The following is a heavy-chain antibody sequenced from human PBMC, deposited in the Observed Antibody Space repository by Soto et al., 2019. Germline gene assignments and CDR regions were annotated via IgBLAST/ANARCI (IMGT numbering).Heavy chain of an antibody. CDR1: GFTFTDYW. CDR3: ARETYRGFYFDY. CDR2: INSDGSRT. D-gene: IGHD4-4*01. J-gene: IGHJ4*02. Sequence: GSLRLSCAASGFTFTDYWTHWVRQAPGKGLVWVSRINSDGSRTSYADSVTGRFTISRDNAKNTLYLQMNSLRVEDTALYYCARETYRGFYFDYWGQGTLGTVSS. V-gene: IGHV3-74*01.